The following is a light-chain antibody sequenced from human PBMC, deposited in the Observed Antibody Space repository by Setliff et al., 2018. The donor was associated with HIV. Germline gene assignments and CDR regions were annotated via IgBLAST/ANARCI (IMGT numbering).Light chain of an antibody. CDR3: ATWDDSLSGQV. V-gene: IGLV1-47*01. Sequence: SVLTQPPSASETPGQRVTISCSGSSSNIGSNYVFWYQYLPGTTPKLLIYKNNQRPLGIPDRFSGSKSGTSASLAISGLRSEDEADYYCATWDDSLSGQVFDGGTKVTVL. CDR1: SSNIGSNY. J-gene: IGLJ3*02. CDR2: KNN.